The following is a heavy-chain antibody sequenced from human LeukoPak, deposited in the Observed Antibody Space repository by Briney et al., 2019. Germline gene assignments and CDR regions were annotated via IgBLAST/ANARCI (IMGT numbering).Heavy chain of an antibody. D-gene: IGHD3-9*01. Sequence: PSETVSHTCAVYGGSFSGYYWSWIRQTPGKGLEWIGEINHSGSTNYNPSLKSRVTISVDTSKSQFSLKLSSVTAADTAVYYCARGSRYVLRYFDWLLPRLDAFDIWGQGTMVTVSS. CDR1: GGSFSGYY. CDR2: INHSGST. CDR3: ARGSRYVLRYFDWLLPRLDAFDI. V-gene: IGHV4-34*01. J-gene: IGHJ3*02.